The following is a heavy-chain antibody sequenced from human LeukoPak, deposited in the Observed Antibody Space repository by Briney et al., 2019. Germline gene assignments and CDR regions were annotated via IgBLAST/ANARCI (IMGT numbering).Heavy chain of an antibody. D-gene: IGHD1-26*01. CDR1: GGSISSYY. CDR3: ARDRLVGATFYYYYYMDV. Sequence: SETLSLTCTVSGGSISSYYWSWIRQPPGKGLEWIGYIYYSGSTNYNPSLKSRVTISVDTPKNQFSLKLSSVTAADTAVYYCARDRLVGATFYYYYYMDVWGKGTTVTVSS. V-gene: IGHV4-59*01. CDR2: IYYSGST. J-gene: IGHJ6*03.